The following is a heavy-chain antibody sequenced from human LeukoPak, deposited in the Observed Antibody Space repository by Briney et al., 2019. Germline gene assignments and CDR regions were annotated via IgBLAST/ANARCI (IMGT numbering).Heavy chain of an antibody. D-gene: IGHD4-17*01. CDR2: ISGSGSFT. Sequence: GGSLRLSCAASGFIVDSYSLNWVRQAPGRGLEWVSDISGSGSFTYAAASVNRRFTTSRNTNKTLLYQKMNSLRDDATAVYYCANMSSAFGEMDVWGQGTPVTVSS. CDR1: GFIVDSYS. CDR3: ANMSSAFGEMDV. V-gene: IGHV3-21*05. J-gene: IGHJ6*02.